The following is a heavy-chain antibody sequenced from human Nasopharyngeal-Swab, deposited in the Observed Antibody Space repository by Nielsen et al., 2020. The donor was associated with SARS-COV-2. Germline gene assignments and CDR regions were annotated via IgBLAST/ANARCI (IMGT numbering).Heavy chain of an antibody. J-gene: IGHJ6*02. CDR3: ARESRDDYGDYLLLYYYFYGMDV. V-gene: IGHV3-7*01. CDR2: INQDGSEK. D-gene: IGHD4-17*01. Sequence: VRQAPGKGLEWVANINQDGSEKYYVDSVKGRFTISRDNANNSLYLQLNSLRVEDTVAYYCARESRDDYGDYLLLYYYFYGMDVWGQGTTVTVSS.